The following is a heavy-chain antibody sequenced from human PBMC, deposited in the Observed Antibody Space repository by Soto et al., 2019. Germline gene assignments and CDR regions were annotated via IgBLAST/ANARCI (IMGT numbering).Heavy chain of an antibody. D-gene: IGHD1-26*01. CDR3: ARELEVGALYSYYGMDV. CDR2: TYYRSKWYN. Sequence: SQTLSLTCVISGDSVSSNSAAWNWIRQSPSRGLEWLGRTYYRSKWYNDYAVSVKSRITINPDTSKNQFSLQLNSVTPEDTAVYYCARELEVGALYSYYGMDVWGQGTTVTVSS. J-gene: IGHJ6*02. V-gene: IGHV6-1*01. CDR1: GDSVSSNSAA.